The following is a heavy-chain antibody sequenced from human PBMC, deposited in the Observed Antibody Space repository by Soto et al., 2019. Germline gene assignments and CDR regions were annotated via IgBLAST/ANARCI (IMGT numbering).Heavy chain of an antibody. D-gene: IGHD3-10*01. Sequence: PSETLSLTCTVSGGSISSYYWSWIRQPPGKGLEWIGYIYQSGSTNYSPSLKSRVAISVDTSTNQVSLKLSSVTAADTAVYYCARAPGYHGSDPYNKNQITYGMDVWGQGTTVTVSS. CDR2: IYQSGST. V-gene: IGHV4-59*01. J-gene: IGHJ6*02. CDR1: GGSISSYY. CDR3: ARAPGYHGSDPYNKNQITYGMDV.